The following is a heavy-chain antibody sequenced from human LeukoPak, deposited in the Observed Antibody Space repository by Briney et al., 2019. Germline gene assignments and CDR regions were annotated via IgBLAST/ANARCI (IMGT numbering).Heavy chain of an antibody. Sequence: GESLKISCKGSGYSFTSYWIGWVRPMPGKGLEWMGIIYPGDSDTRYSPSFQGQVTISADKSISTAYLQWSSLKASDTAMYYCARQVYYDSSGYYSAFDYWGQGTLVTVSS. V-gene: IGHV5-51*01. J-gene: IGHJ4*02. D-gene: IGHD3-22*01. CDR1: GYSFTSYW. CDR2: IYPGDSDT. CDR3: ARQVYYDSSGYYSAFDY.